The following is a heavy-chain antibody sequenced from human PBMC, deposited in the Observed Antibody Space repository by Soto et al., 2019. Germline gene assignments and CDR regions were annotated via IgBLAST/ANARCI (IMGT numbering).Heavy chain of an antibody. D-gene: IGHD3-10*01. J-gene: IGHJ4*02. CDR2: IYYSGST. V-gene: IGHV4-31*03. CDR3: ARRGDASLLWFGDVFDY. CDR1: GGSISSGGYY. Sequence: QVQLQESGPGLVKPSQTLSLTCTVSGGSISSGGYYWSWIRQHPGKGLEWIGYIYYSGSTYYNPSLKSRVTISVDTSKNQFSLKLSSVTAADTAVYYCARRGDASLLWFGDVFDYWGQGTLVTVSS.